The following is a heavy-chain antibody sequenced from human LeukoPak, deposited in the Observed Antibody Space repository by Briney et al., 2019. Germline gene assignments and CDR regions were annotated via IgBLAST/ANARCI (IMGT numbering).Heavy chain of an antibody. CDR2: IIPKSGDS. J-gene: IGHJ3*02. Sequence: GASVKVSCKASGYTFSGYYIHWVRQAPGQGLEWMGRIIPKSGDSKYTQKFQGRVAMTRDTSITTAYMELTRLTSDDTAVYFCVRSGSGSSWYGGTMWSFDIWGQGTLVTVSS. CDR1: GYTFSGYY. D-gene: IGHD6-13*01. CDR3: VRSGSGSSWYGGTMWSFDI. V-gene: IGHV1-2*06.